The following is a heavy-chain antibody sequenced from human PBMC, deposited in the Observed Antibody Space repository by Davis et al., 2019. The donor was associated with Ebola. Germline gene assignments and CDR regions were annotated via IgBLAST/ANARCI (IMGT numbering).Heavy chain of an antibody. CDR2: VYYNGST. V-gene: IGHV4-59*01. J-gene: IGHJ6*02. CDR3: ARLSGVVVVSATTYYYYDMDV. CDR1: RGSISTYY. D-gene: IGHD2-15*01. Sequence: PSETLSLTCTVSRGSISTYYWSWIRQPPGKGLEWIGYVYYNGSTNYNSSLESRVSISVDTSKNQFSLKLSSVTPADTAVYFCARLSGVVVVSATTYYYYDMDVWGQGTTVTVSS.